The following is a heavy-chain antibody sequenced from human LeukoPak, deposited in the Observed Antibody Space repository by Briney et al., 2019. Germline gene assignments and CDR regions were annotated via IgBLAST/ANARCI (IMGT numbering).Heavy chain of an antibody. V-gene: IGHV3-23*01. J-gene: IGHJ4*02. CDR1: GFTSGSYT. D-gene: IGHD7-27*01. Sequence: GGSLRLSCAASGFTSGSYTMSWVRQAPGKGLEWVSTITTSDGNTYYADSVKGRFTVSRDNSENTLFLQMNSLRAEDTAVYYCAKDGGLWVSAHWGDSWGRGTLVTVSS. CDR2: ITTSDGNT. CDR3: AKDGGLWVSAHWGDS.